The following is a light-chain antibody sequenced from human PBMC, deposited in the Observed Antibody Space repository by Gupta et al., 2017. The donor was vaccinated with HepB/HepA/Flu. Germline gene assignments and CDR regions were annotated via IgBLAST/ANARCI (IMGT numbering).Light chain of an antibody. CDR2: DAA. V-gene: IGKV3-11*01. CDR1: QSVSRS. J-gene: IGKJ2*01. CDR3: QRHSCWRYT. Sequence: EIVLTQSPATLYLSPGERATLSCRASQSVSRSLAWYQQKPGQAPRLLIYDAANRAIGIPPRFSGSGGGTDVTLTISSRKPEDFADYYCQRHSCWRYTYGQGTRRE.